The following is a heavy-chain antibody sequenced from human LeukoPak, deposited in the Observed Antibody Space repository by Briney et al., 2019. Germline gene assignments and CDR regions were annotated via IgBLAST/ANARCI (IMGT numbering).Heavy chain of an antibody. J-gene: IGHJ4*02. Sequence: GGSLRLSCAASGFKFSSYAMSWVRQAPGKGLEWVSAISGSGGSTYYADSVKGRFTISRDNSKNTLYLQMTSLRAEDTAVYYCAKAPRGYSGYFDYWGQGTLVTVSS. CDR3: AKAPRGYSGYFDY. D-gene: IGHD5-12*01. CDR2: ISGSGGST. CDR1: GFKFSSYA. V-gene: IGHV3-23*01.